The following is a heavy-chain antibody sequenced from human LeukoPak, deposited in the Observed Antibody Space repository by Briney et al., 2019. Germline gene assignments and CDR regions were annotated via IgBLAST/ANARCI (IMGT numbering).Heavy chain of an antibody. D-gene: IGHD6-25*01. CDR1: GYTFTSYD. CDR3: ARSGGYSHRRYYCYYMDV. CDR2: MNPNSGNT. J-gene: IGHJ6*03. V-gene: IGHV1-8*01. Sequence: GASVKVSCKASGYTFTSYDINWVRQATGQGLEWMGWMNPNSGNTGYAQKFQGRVTMTRNTSISTAYMELSSLRSEDTAVYYCARSGGYSHRRYYCYYMDVWGKGTTVTISS.